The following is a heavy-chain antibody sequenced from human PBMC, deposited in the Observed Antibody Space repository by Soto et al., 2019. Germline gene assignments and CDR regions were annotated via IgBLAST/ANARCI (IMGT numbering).Heavy chain of an antibody. Sequence: TSETLSLTCTVSGGSISSSSYYWGWIRQPPGKGLEWIGSIYYSGSTYYNPSLKSRVTISVDTSKNQFSLKLSSVTAADTAVYYCARHGDITMMTLSFDYWGQGTLVTVSS. CDR2: IYYSGST. J-gene: IGHJ4*02. CDR3: ARHGDITMMTLSFDY. V-gene: IGHV4-39*01. CDR1: GGSISSSSYY. D-gene: IGHD3-22*01.